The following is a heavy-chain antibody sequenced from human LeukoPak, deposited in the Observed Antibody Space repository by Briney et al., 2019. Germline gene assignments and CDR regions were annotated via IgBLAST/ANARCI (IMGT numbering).Heavy chain of an antibody. V-gene: IGHV4-59*01. CDR3: ARARGRAAGFFDY. Sequence: SETLSLTCTVSGGSISSYYWSWIRQPPGKGLEWIGYIYYSGSTNYSPSLKSRVTISVDTSKNQFSLKLSSVTAADTAVYYCARARGRAAGFFDYWGQGTLVTVSS. CDR1: GGSISSYY. D-gene: IGHD6-13*01. CDR2: IYYSGST. J-gene: IGHJ4*02.